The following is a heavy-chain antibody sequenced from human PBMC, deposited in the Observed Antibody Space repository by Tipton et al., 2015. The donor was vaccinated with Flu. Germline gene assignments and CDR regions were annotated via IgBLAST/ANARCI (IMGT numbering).Heavy chain of an antibody. D-gene: IGHD3-16*01. CDR3: ARRGAAITHYFDY. V-gene: IGHV3-20*04. CDR2: LNWNGGNS. Sequence: TLSLTCAASGFAFDDYAMSWVRQAPGKGLEWVSGLNWNGGNSGYADSVKGRFTISRDNAKNSLYLQMNSLRAEDTALYYCARRGAAITHYFDYWGQGTLVTVSS. CDR1: GFAFDDYA. J-gene: IGHJ4*02.